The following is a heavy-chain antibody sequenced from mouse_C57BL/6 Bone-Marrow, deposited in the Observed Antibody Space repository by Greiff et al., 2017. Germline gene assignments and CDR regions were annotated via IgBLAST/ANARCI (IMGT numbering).Heavy chain of an antibody. CDR1: GFTFSSYA. D-gene: IGHD1-1*01. CDR2: ISDGGSYT. V-gene: IGHV5-4*03. CDR3: ARGRYGSSWGFAY. Sequence: EVKLQESGGGLVKPGGSLKLSCAASGFTFSSYAMSWVRQTPEKRLEWVATISDGGSYTYYPDNVKGRFTISRDNAKNNLYLQMSHLKSEDTAMYYCARGRYGSSWGFAYWGQGTLVTVSA. J-gene: IGHJ3*01.